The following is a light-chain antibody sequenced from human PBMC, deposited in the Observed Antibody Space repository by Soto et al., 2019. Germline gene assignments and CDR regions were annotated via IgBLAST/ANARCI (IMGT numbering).Light chain of an antibody. J-gene: IGKJ4*01. CDR2: DVS. CDR3: QQYISYLLT. V-gene: IGKV1-5*01. CDR1: QSISGW. Sequence: DIQMTQSPSTLSASIGDRVTITCRASQSISGWLAWYQQKPGKAPKLLIYDVSTLESGVPSRFSGSGSGTEFTLTISSLQPDDFASYYCQQYISYLLTFGGGIKVDIK.